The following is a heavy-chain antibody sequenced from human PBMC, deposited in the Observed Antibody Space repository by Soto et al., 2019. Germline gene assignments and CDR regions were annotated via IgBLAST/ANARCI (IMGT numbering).Heavy chain of an antibody. CDR1: GYTFTYRY. CDR2: ITPFNGNT. CDR3: AASGFEHYYYGMDV. J-gene: IGHJ6*02. Sequence: GASVKVSCKASGYTFTYRYLHWVRQAPGQALEWMGWITPFNGNTNYAQKFQDRVTITRDRSMSTAYMELSSLRSEDTAMYYCAASGFEHYYYGMDVWGQGTTVTVSS. D-gene: IGHD3-9*01. V-gene: IGHV1-45*02.